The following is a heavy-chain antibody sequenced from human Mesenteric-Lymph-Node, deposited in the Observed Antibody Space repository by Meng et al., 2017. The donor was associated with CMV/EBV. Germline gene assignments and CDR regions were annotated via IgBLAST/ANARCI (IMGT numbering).Heavy chain of an antibody. V-gene: IGHV3-21*01. D-gene: IGHD2-21*01. Sequence: GESLKISCAASGFTFSGYWMSWVRQAPGKGLEWVSSISTSSTYIYYADSVKGRFTISRDNAKNSLYLQMNSLRAEDTAVYYCAGGGVCGGDCYVDYWGQGTLVTVSS. J-gene: IGHJ4*02. CDR3: AGGGVCGGDCYVDY. CDR2: ISTSSTYI. CDR1: GFTFSGYW.